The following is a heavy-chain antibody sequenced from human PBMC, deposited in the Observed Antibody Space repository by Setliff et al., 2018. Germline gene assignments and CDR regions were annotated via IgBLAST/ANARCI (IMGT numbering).Heavy chain of an antibody. CDR2: IYYSGST. V-gene: IGHV4-4*02. CDR3: ARGDTIFGVIINSIGGRYFDY. D-gene: IGHD3-3*01. CDR1: GGSISSSNW. J-gene: IGHJ4*02. Sequence: SETLSLTCAVSGGSISSSNWWSWVRQPPGKRLEWIGYIYYSGSTNYNPSLESRVIISVDTSKNQFSLRLNSATAADTATYYCARGDTIFGVIINSIGGRYFDYWGQGTLVTVPQ.